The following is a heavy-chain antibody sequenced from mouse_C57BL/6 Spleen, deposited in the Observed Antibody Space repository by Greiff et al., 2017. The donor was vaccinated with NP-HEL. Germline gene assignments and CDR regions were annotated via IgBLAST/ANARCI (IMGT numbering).Heavy chain of an antibody. J-gene: IGHJ1*03. CDR1: GFTFSDYY. Sequence: EVQLQQSEGGLVQPGSSMKLSCTASGFTFSDYYMAWVRQVPEKGLEWVANINYDGSSTYYLDSLKSRFIISRDNAKNILYLQMSSLKSEDTATYYCARRDNWDEYFDVWGTGTTVTVSS. CDR2: INYDGSST. V-gene: IGHV5-16*02. CDR3: ARRDNWDEYFDV. D-gene: IGHD4-1*01.